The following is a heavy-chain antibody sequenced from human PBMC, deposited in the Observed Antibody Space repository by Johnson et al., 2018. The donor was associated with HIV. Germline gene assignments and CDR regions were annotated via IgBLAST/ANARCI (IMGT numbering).Heavy chain of an antibody. V-gene: IGHV3-30*02. J-gene: IGHJ3*02. Sequence: QVQLVESGGGVVQPGGSLRLSCAASGFTFSSYGMRWVRQAPGKGLEWVAFIRYDGSNKYFADSVKGRFTISRDNSNNTLYLQMNSLRAEDTAVYYCAKDMTAYYNFWSGYEQGFDIWGQGTMVTVSS. CDR3: AKDMTAYYNFWSGYEQGFDI. D-gene: IGHD3-3*01. CDR2: IRYDGSNK. CDR1: GFTFSSYG.